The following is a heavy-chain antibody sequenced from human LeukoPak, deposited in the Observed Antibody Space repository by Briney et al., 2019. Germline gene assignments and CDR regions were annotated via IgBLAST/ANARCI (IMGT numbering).Heavy chain of an antibody. CDR2: IYYSGST. V-gene: IGHV4-31*03. CDR1: GGSISSSNDY. D-gene: IGHD3-9*01. Sequence: SETLSLTCTVAGGSISSSNDYWGWIRQHPGKGLEWIGYIYYSGSTYYNPSLKSRVTISVDTSKNQFSLKLSSVTAADTAVYYCASSYDILTGYYPEGHAFDIWGQGTMVTVSS. CDR3: ASSYDILTGYYPEGHAFDI. J-gene: IGHJ3*02.